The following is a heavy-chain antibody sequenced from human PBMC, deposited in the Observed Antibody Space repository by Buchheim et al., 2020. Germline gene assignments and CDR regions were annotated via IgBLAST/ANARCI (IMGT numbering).Heavy chain of an antibody. CDR3: ARGDSNLSQLDY. J-gene: IGHJ4*02. CDR2: MHYSGNA. CDR1: GGSINSDFYY. Sequence: QMPLQESGPGLVRPSQTLSLTCTVSGGSINSDFYYWGWVRQPPEKGLEWIGYMHYSGNAYYNPSLSSRVTISVDSSANQFPLKVDSVTAADTAVYYCARGDSNLSQLDYWGQGIL. V-gene: IGHV4-30-4*01. D-gene: IGHD4-11*01.